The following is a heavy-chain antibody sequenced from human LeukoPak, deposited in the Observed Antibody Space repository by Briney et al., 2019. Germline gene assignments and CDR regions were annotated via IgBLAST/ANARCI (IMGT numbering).Heavy chain of an antibody. Sequence: SETLSLTCTVSAGSISSYYWSWIRQPAGKGLEWIGRIDFTGSVNYNPTLRSRLTMSVDTSKNQFSLKVTSVTAADTAVYYCARVHDSSGYGMYYFDYWGQGTLVTVSS. CDR1: AGSISSYY. CDR3: ARVHDSSGYGMYYFDY. D-gene: IGHD3-22*01. V-gene: IGHV4-4*07. CDR2: IDFTGSV. J-gene: IGHJ4*02.